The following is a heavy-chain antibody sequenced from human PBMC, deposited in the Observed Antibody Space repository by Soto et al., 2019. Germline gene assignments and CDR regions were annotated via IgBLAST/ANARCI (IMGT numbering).Heavy chain of an antibody. V-gene: IGHV3-23*01. CDR1: GFTLTSCA. CDR3: AKVPPASKAGRHYFDS. Sequence: PGGSLRLSCAASGFTLTSCAMGWVRQAPGKGLEWVSGISGTGSSTYYADSVKGRFTISRDSSKNTLYLQMSSLRAEDTAMYYCAKVPPASKAGRHYFDSWGQGTLVTVSS. D-gene: IGHD6-6*01. J-gene: IGHJ4*02. CDR2: ISGTGSST.